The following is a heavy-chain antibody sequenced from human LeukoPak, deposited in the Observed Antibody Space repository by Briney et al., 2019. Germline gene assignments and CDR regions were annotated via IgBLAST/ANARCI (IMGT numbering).Heavy chain of an antibody. V-gene: IGHV1-18*01. CDR2: ISAYNGNT. CDR3: ARDSLRYSSGPSWFDP. CDR1: GYTFTSYG. D-gene: IGHD6-19*01. J-gene: IGHJ5*02. Sequence: ASVKVSCKASGYTFTSYGISWVRQAPGQGLEWMGWISAYNGNTNYAQKLQGRVTMTTDTSTSTAYMELRSLRSDDTAVYYCARDSLRYSSGPSWFDPWGQGTLVTVSS.